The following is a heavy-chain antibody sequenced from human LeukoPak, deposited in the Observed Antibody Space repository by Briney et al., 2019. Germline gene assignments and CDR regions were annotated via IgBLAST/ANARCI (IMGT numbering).Heavy chain of an antibody. CDR1: GFTLSSYA. Sequence: GGSLRLSCAASGFTLSSYAVSWVRQAPGKGLEWVSTISGSGSNTYYADSVKGRFTISRDNSKNTLYLQMNSLRAEDTAEYYCAKDLGGPAPTPYGMDVWGQGTTVTVSS. CDR3: AKDLGGPAPTPYGMDV. J-gene: IGHJ6*02. V-gene: IGHV3-23*01. D-gene: IGHD2-2*02. CDR2: ISGSGSNT.